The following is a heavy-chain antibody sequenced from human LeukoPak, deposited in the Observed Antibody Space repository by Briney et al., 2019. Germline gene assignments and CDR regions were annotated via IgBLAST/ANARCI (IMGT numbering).Heavy chain of an antibody. Sequence: RPGGSLRLSCAASGFTFSKYWMLWVRQAPGKGLESVSRINTDGTVTTYADSVKGRLTFSRDNADNTMFLQMNSVRDEDTAVYYCATKQWLAPPPDSWGQGTPVTVSS. D-gene: IGHD6-19*01. CDR3: ATKQWLAPPPDS. J-gene: IGHJ4*02. CDR2: INTDGTVT. CDR1: GFTFSKYW. V-gene: IGHV3-74*01.